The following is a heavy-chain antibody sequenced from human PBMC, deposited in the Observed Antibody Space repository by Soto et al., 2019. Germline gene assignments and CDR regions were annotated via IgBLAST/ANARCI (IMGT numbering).Heavy chain of an antibody. J-gene: IGHJ6*02. V-gene: IGHV3-48*04. CDR2: ISSSGSTI. CDR1: GFTFSTYS. CDR3: AGRSGYSYGPRVYYYGMDV. Sequence: QPGGSLRLSCAASGFTFSTYSMNWVRQAPGKGLEWVSYISSSGSTIYYADSVKGRFTISRDNAKNSLYLQMNSLRAEDTAVYYCAGRSGYSYGPRVYYYGMDVWGQGTTVTVSS. D-gene: IGHD5-18*01.